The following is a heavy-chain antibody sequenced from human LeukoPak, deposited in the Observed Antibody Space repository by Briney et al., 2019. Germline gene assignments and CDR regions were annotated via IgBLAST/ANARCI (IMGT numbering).Heavy chain of an antibody. D-gene: IGHD6-6*01. V-gene: IGHV3-74*01. CDR3: VREYSSSSGRAFDI. J-gene: IGHJ3*02. Sequence: PGGSLRLSCAASGFTFSSYWMHWVRQAAGKGLVWVSRISTDGSSTNSADSVKRRLTISRDNTKNTLYLQMNSLRAEDTAVYYCVREYSSSSGRAFDIWGQGTMVTVSP. CDR1: GFTFSSYW. CDR2: ISTDGSST.